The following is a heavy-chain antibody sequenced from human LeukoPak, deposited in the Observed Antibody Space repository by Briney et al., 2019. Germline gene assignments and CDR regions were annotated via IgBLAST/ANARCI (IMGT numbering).Heavy chain of an antibody. CDR3: ARCRSYDSSGDCDAVDI. V-gene: IGHV4-59*01. CDR1: GGSLSNYY. J-gene: IGHJ3*02. CDR2: IFKSVTTT. D-gene: IGHD3-22*01. Sequence: SETLSLTRTVSGGSLSNYYWSWIRQPPGKGLEWLGYIFKSVTTTNYNPSFKSRVTMSAETSKNRFFLTLTSVTAADTTVYYCARCRSYDSSGDCDAVDIWGPGAMVTVSS.